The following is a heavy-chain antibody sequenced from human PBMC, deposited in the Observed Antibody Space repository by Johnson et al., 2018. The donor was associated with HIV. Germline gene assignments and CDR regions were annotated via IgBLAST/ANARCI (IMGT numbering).Heavy chain of an antibody. V-gene: IGHV3-30*03. CDR1: GFTVSSNY. Sequence: QMMLVESGGGVVRPGGSLRLSCAASGFTVSSNYMSWVRQAPGKGLEWVAVISYDGSNKYYADSVKGRFTISRDNSKNTLYLQMNSLRTEDTAMYYCARERGYFGNPAFDIWGQGTMVTVSS. D-gene: IGHD4-23*01. CDR3: ARERGYFGNPAFDI. J-gene: IGHJ3*02. CDR2: ISYDGSNK.